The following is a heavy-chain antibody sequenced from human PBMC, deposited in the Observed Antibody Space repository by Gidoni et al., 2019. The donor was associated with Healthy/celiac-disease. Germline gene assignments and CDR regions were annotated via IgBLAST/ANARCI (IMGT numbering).Heavy chain of an antibody. D-gene: IGHD4-17*01. J-gene: IGHJ4*02. CDR3: ARLFPLVYSDENAFDY. Sequence: QVQLVESGGGVVQPGRSLRLSCAASGFTFSSYGMHWVRQAPGKGLEWVAVIWYDGSNKYYADAVKGRFTISRDNSKNTLYLQMNSLRAEDTAVYYCARLFPLVYSDENAFDYWGQGTLVTVSS. CDR2: IWYDGSNK. CDR1: GFTFSSYG. V-gene: IGHV3-33*01.